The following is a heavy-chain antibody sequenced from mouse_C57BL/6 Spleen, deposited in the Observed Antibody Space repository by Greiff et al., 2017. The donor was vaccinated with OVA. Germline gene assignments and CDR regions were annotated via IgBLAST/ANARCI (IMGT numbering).Heavy chain of an antibody. J-gene: IGHJ1*03. CDR3: ARYEGRYGGYFDV. V-gene: IGHV7-3*01. Sequence: EVHLVESGGGLVQPGGSLSLSCAASGFTFTDYYMSWVRQPPGKALEWLGFIRNKANGYTTEYSASVKGRFTISRDNSQSILYLQMNALRAEDSATYYCARYEGRYGGYFDVWGTGTTVTVSS. CDR1: GFTFTDYY. D-gene: IGHD1-1*01. CDR2: IRNKANGYTT.